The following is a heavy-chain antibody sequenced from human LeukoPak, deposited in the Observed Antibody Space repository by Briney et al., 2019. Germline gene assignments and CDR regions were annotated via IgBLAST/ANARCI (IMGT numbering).Heavy chain of an antibody. V-gene: IGHV3-23*01. CDR3: AGDPDYDFWSGYYSVDY. D-gene: IGHD3-3*01. CDR2: IPGSGDST. CDR1: GFTFSSYA. Sequence: PGGFLRLSCAASGFTFSSYAMYWVRQAPGRGLEWVSAIPGSGDSTYYADSVKGRFTISRDNSKNTLYLQMNSLRAEDTAVYYCAGDPDYDFWSGYYSVDYWGQGTLVTVSS. J-gene: IGHJ4*02.